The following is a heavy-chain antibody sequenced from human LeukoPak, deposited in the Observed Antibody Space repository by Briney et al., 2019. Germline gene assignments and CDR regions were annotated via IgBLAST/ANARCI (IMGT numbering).Heavy chain of an antibody. Sequence: GGSLRLSCAASGFTFSSYSMNWVRQAPGKGLEWVSSISSSSIYIDYVDSVKGRFTISRDNAKNSLYLQMNSLRAEDTAVYYCARVASSGPLRTDYWGQGTLVTVSS. D-gene: IGHD3-22*01. V-gene: IGHV3-21*01. CDR3: ARVASSGPLRTDY. CDR2: ISSSSIYI. J-gene: IGHJ4*02. CDR1: GFTFSSYS.